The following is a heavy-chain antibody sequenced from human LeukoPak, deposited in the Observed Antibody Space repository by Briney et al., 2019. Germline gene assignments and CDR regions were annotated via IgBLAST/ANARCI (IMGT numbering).Heavy chain of an antibody. J-gene: IGHJ3*02. CDR3: ARAILGYCSGGSCYSRDYDAFDI. CDR2: IYTSGST. D-gene: IGHD2-15*01. CDR1: GGSISSYY. Sequence: PSETLSLTCTVSGGSISSYYWSWIRQPAGKGLEWIGRIYTSGSTNYNPSLKSRVTISVDKSKNQFSLKLSSVTAADTAVYYCARAILGYCSGGSCYSRDYDAFDIWGQGTMVTDSS. V-gene: IGHV4-4*07.